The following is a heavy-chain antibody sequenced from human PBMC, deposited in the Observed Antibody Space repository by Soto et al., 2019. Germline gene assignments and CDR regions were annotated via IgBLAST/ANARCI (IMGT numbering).Heavy chain of an antibody. CDR1: GYTFTSYG. CDR3: ATWVDYGDFEGFDF. V-gene: IGHV1-2*04. Sequence: GASVKVSCKASGYTFTSYGISWVRQAPGQGLEWMGWVDPNGGGSNSAQKFQGSVTMTWDTSITTAYLDLTRLTTNDTATYFCATWVDYGDFEGFDFCGQRTLFTVSS. CDR2: VDPNGGGS. D-gene: IGHD4-17*01. J-gene: IGHJ4*02.